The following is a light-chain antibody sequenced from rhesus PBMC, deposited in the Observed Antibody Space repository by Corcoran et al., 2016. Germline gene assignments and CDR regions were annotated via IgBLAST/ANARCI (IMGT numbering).Light chain of an antibody. Sequence: DIQMTQSPSSLSASVGDRVTVTCRASQGINRELSWYQQNTGKAPTLLIFSASSLQKGVSSRFSGSGSGTDDTLTIRSLQAEDVATYYCLQDYISPFSFGQGTKVEIK. V-gene: IGKV1-94*01. J-gene: IGKJ2*01. CDR3: LQDYISPFS. CDR1: QGINRE. CDR2: SAS.